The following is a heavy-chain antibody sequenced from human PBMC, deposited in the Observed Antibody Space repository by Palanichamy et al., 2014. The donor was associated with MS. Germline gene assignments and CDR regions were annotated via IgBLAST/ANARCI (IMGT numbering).Heavy chain of an antibody. Sequence: HWVRQTPGKGLEWVSGISWNSGGVGYADSVKGRFTISRDNAKNSLYLQMNSLRTEDTAFYYCAKDGPPGMGAFDIWGQGTMVTVSS. CDR2: ISWNSGGV. CDR3: AKDGPPGMGAFDI. V-gene: IGHV3-9*01. J-gene: IGHJ3*02. D-gene: IGHD5-24*01.